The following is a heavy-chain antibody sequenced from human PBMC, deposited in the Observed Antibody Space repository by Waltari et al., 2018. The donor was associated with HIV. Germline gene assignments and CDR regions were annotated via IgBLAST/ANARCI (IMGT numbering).Heavy chain of an antibody. V-gene: IGHV3-23*01. Sequence: EVQLLESGGGLVQPGGSLRRSWAACGYSVSNYGLGWVRPAPGRWLEWVSSIGGIGATIYYADSVKGRFTISRDNSRNILYLQMNSLRAEDTALYFCAKLNTGSEDWGQGTLVTVSS. D-gene: IGHD3-10*01. CDR1: GYSVSNYG. CDR2: IGGIGATI. J-gene: IGHJ4*02. CDR3: AKLNTGSED.